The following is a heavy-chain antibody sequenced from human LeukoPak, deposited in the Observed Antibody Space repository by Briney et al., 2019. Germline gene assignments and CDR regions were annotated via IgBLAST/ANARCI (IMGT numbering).Heavy chain of an antibody. Sequence: SETLSLTCAVYGGSFSGYYWSWIRQPPGKGLEWIGYIYYSGSTNYNPSLKSRVTISVDTSKNQFSLKLSSVTAADTAVYYCARDRNSWPFWGQGTLDTVSS. CDR3: ARDRNSWPF. D-gene: IGHD6-13*01. CDR2: IYYSGST. V-gene: IGHV4-59*01. CDR1: GGSFSGYY. J-gene: IGHJ4*02.